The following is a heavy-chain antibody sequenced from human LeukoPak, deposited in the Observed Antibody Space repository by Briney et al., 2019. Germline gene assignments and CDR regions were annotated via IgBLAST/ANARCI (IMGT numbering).Heavy chain of an antibody. CDR3: ARAHCSSTSCYAGQDWFDP. CDR2: INPSGGST. J-gene: IGHJ5*02. V-gene: IGHV1-46*01. CDR1: GYTFTSYY. D-gene: IGHD2-2*01. Sequence: ASVKVSCKASGYTFTSYYMHWVRQAPGQGLEWMGIINPSGGSTSYAQKFQGRVTMTRDTSTSTVYMELSSLRSEDTAVYYCARAHCSSTSCYAGQDWFDPWGQGTLVTVSS.